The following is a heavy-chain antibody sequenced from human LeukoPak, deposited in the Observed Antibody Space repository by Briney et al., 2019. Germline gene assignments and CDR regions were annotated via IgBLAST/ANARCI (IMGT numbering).Heavy chain of an antibody. Sequence: ASVKVSCKASGYTFTSYDINWLRQATGQGLEWMGWMNPNSGNTGYAQKFQGRVTMTRNTSISTAYMELSSLRSEDTAVYYCARARLHRESLDYWGQGTLVTVSS. CDR1: GYTFTSYD. CDR2: MNPNSGNT. CDR3: ARARLHRESLDY. J-gene: IGHJ4*02. V-gene: IGHV1-8*01. D-gene: IGHD4-11*01.